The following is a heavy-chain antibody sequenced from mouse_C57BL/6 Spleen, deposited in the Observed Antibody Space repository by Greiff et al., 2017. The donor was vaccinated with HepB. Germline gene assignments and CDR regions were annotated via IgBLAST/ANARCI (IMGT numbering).Heavy chain of an antibody. CDR2: INPNNGGT. CDR1: GYTFTDYY. V-gene: IGHV1-26*01. CDR3: AREGHYCSSNYFDY. D-gene: IGHD1-1*01. Sequence: EVKLQQSGPELVKPGASVKISCKASGYTFTDYYMNWVKQSHGKSLEWIGDINPNNGGTSYNQKFKGKATLTVDKSSSTAYMELRSLTSEDSAVYYCAREGHYCSSNYFDYWGQGTTLTVSS. J-gene: IGHJ2*01.